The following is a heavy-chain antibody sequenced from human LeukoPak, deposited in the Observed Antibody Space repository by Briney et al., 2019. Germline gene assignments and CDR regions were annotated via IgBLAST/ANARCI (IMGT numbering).Heavy chain of an antibody. D-gene: IGHD3-10*01. CDR3: AGGFGELLNDDGCSY. CDR2: IYYSGST. V-gene: IGHV4-61*01. Sequence: SETLSLTCTVSGGSISTSSYYWSWIRQPPGKGLEWIGYIYYSGSTNYNPSLKSRVTISVDTSKNQFSLKLSSVTAADTAVYYCAGGFGELLNDDGCSYWGQGTLVTVSS. CDR1: GGSISTSSYY. J-gene: IGHJ4*02.